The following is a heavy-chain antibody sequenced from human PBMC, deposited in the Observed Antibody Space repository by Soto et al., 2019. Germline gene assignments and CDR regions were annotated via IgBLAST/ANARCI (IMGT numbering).Heavy chain of an antibody. Sequence: GGSLRLSCAASGFTFSTYSMNWVRQAPGKGLEWVSYISSSGSTIYYADSVKGRFTISRDNAKNSLYLQMNSLRAEDTAVYYCARDKVTTGYLEYYYYMDVWGKGTTVTVSS. CDR3: ARDKVTTGYLEYYYYMDV. CDR1: GFTFSTYS. J-gene: IGHJ6*03. CDR2: ISSSGSTI. V-gene: IGHV3-48*04. D-gene: IGHD4-17*01.